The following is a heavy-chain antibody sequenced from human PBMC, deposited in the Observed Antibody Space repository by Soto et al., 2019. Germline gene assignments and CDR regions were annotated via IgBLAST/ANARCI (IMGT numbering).Heavy chain of an antibody. Sequence: GGSLRLSCAASGFTFSSHAMSWVRQAPGKGLECVSAIIGSGGSTYYADSVKGRFTISRDNSRNALYLQMNSLRAEDTAVYYCAKSPKDHYYYGTDVWGQGTTVTVSS. V-gene: IGHV3-23*01. CDR1: GFTFSSHA. CDR3: AKSPKDHYYYGTDV. J-gene: IGHJ6*02. CDR2: IIGSGGST.